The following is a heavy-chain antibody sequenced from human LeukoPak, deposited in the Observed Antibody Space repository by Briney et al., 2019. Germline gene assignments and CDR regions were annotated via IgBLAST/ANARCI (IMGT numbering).Heavy chain of an antibody. J-gene: IGHJ2*01. CDR1: GGPFSRYA. Sequence: ASVKVSCKASGGPFSRYAISWVRQAPGQGLEWMGGIIPIRGTTNYAQRFQGRITITADESTSTAYMELSSLRSEDTAVYYCARQDKWELPTDYRYFDLWGRGTLVTVSS. D-gene: IGHD1-26*01. V-gene: IGHV1-69*13. CDR3: ARQDKWELPTDYRYFDL. CDR2: IIPIRGTT.